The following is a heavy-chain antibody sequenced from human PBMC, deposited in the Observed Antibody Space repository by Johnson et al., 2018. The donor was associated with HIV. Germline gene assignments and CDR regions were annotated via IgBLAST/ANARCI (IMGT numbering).Heavy chain of an antibody. J-gene: IGHJ3*02. D-gene: IGHD3-22*01. Sequence: QVQLVESGGGVVQPGGSLRLSCAASGFTFSSYGMHWVRQAPGKGLEWVAVISYDGSNKYYADSVKGRFTISRDNSKNTLYLQMNSLRAEDTAVYYCARASPNYYDSSGYFPLDAFDIWGQGTMVTVSS. CDR1: GFTFSSYG. CDR2: ISYDGSNK. CDR3: ARASPNYYDSSGYFPLDAFDI. V-gene: IGHV3-33*05.